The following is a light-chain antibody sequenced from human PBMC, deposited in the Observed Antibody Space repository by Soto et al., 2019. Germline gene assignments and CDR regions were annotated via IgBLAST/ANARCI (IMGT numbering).Light chain of an antibody. J-gene: IGKJ1*01. CDR3: KQYGSSSPWT. CDR1: QSISSW. V-gene: IGKV1-5*03. CDR2: KAS. Sequence: DIQMTQSPSTLSASVGDRVTITCRASQSISSWLAWYQQKPGRAPKLLIYKASSLETGVPSRFSGSGSGTEFTLIINSLQPDDFASYYCKQYGSSSPWTFGQGTKVEIK.